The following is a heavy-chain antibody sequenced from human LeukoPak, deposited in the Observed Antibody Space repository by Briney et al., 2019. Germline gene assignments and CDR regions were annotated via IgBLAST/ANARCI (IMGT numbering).Heavy chain of an antibody. CDR2: IYYSGST. D-gene: IGHD6-13*01. V-gene: IGHV4-59*08. CDR1: GGSIRSYY. Sequence: SETLSLTCSVFGGSIRSYYWSWIRQPPGKGLEWIGYIYYSGSTNYNPSLKSRVTISVDTSKNQFSLKSSSVTAADTAVYYCARQSAGIAALNDAFDFWGQGTMVTVSS. CDR3: ARQSAGIAALNDAFDF. J-gene: IGHJ3*01.